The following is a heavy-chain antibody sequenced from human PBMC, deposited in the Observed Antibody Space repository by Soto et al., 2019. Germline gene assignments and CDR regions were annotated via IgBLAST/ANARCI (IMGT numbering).Heavy chain of an antibody. V-gene: IGHV1-69*06. CDR2: IIPIFGTT. D-gene: IGHD3-3*01. CDR3: ARVDYTSRASHRFAC. Sequence: QGQMVQSGAEVKKPGSSVNVSCTASGGTFSNYAVSWVRQAPGQGLEWMGDIIPIFGTTNYAQKFQGRVTIAAAKSPRTGYMEMPNLRSEDMALYYGARVDYTSRASHRFACWGQETLVTVS. J-gene: IGHJ5*01. CDR1: GGTFSNYA.